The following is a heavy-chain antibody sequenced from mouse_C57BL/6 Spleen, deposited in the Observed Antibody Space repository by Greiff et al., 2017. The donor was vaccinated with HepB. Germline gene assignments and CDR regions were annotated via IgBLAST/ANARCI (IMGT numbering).Heavy chain of an antibody. CDR1: GYTFTSYW. CDR2: INPSSGYT. CDR3: ARVTTVGAMDY. D-gene: IGHD1-1*01. Sequence: QVQLKQSGAELAKPGASVTLSCKASGYTFTSYWMHWVKQRPGQGLEWIGYINPSSGYTKYNQKFKDKATLTADKSSSTAYMQLSSLTYEDSAVDYCARVTTVGAMDYWGQGTSVTVSS. J-gene: IGHJ4*01. V-gene: IGHV1-7*01.